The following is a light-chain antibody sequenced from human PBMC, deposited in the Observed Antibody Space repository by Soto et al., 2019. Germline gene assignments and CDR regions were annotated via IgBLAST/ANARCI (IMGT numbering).Light chain of an antibody. Sequence: QSVLTQPASVSGSPGQSITLSCTGTSSDVGSYNYVSWYQQHPGKAPKLLIYEVSDRPSGVSSRFSGSKSGNTASLTISGLQAEDEADYYCSSYTSSSTLYVFGTGTKGTVL. V-gene: IGLV2-14*01. CDR3: SSYTSSSTLYV. J-gene: IGLJ1*01. CDR2: EVS. CDR1: SSDVGSYNY.